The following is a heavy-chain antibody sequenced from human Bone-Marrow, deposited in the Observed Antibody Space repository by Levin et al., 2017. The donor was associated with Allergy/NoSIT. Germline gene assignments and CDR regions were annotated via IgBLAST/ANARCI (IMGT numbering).Heavy chain of an antibody. CDR1: RGSISNYY. CDR3: ARGEYSTSELDF. J-gene: IGHJ4*02. D-gene: IGHD6-6*01. CDR2: ISYTEST. V-gene: IGHV4-59*01. Sequence: SQTLSLTCTVSRGSISNYYWNWIRQPPGKGLEWIGYISYTESTNYSPALKSRVTISVDTSQNQFSLRLTSVTAADTAVYYCARGEYSTSELDFWGQGILITVSS.